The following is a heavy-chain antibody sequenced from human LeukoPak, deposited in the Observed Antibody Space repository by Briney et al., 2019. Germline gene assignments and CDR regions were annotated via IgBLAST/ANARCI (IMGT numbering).Heavy chain of an antibody. CDR3: ARLIVVVPAAIYYYYYYMDV. D-gene: IGHD2-2*02. Sequence: SETLSLTCAVYGGSFSGYYWSWIRQPPGKGLEWIGEINHSGSTNYNPSLKSRVTISVDTSKNQFSLKLSSVTAADTAVYYFARLIVVVPAAIYYYYYYMDVWGKGATVTVSS. J-gene: IGHJ6*03. CDR2: INHSGST. CDR1: GGSFSGYY. V-gene: IGHV4-34*01.